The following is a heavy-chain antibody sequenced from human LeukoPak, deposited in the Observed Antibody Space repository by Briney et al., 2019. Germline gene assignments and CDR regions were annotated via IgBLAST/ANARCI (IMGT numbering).Heavy chain of an antibody. Sequence: GASVKVSCKASGYTFTSYYMHWVRQAPGQGLEWMGIINPSDGSTSYAQKFQGRVTMTRDMSTSTVYMELSSLRSEDTAVYYCARVGGNSGPRGVDAFDIWGQGTMVTVSS. D-gene: IGHD4-23*01. J-gene: IGHJ3*02. V-gene: IGHV1-46*01. CDR2: INPSDGST. CDR3: ARVGGNSGPRGVDAFDI. CDR1: GYTFTSYY.